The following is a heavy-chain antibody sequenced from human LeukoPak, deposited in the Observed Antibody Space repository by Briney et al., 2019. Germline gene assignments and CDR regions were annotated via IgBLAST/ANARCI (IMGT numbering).Heavy chain of an antibody. CDR3: AREGSTVTTLRSVY. Sequence: ASVKVSXKASGGTFSSYAISWVRQAPGQGLEWMGGIIPIFGTANYAQKFQGRVTITADESTSTAYMELSSLRSEDTAVYYCAREGSTVTTLRSVYWGQGTLVTVSS. CDR2: IIPIFGTA. V-gene: IGHV1-69*13. J-gene: IGHJ4*02. CDR1: GGTFSSYA. D-gene: IGHD4-11*01.